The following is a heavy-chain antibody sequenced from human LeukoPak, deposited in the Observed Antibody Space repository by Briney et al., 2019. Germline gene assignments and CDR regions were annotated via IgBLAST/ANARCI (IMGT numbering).Heavy chain of an antibody. CDR2: INHSGST. CDR1: GGSFSGYY. CDR3: ARTGLRGFDP. V-gene: IGHV4-34*01. D-gene: IGHD3-10*01. J-gene: IGHJ5*02. Sequence: SETLSLTCAVYGGSFSGYYWSWIRQPPGKGLEWIGEINHSGSTNYNPSLKSRVAISVDTSKNQFSLKLSSVTAADTAVYYCARTGLRGFDPWGQGTLVTVSS.